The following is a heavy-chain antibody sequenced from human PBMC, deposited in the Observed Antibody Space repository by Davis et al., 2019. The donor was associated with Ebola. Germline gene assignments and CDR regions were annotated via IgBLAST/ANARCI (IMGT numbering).Heavy chain of an antibody. V-gene: IGHV3-7*03. CDR2: IKQDGSEK. Sequence: GESLKISCAASGFTFSSYWMSWVRQAPGKGLEWVANIKQDGSEKYYVDSVKGRFTISRDNAKNSLYLQMNSLRAEDTAVYYCARANGDYDALRQYNWFDPWGQGTLVTVSS. CDR3: ARANGDYDALRQYNWFDP. D-gene: IGHD4-17*01. CDR1: GFTFSSYW. J-gene: IGHJ5*02.